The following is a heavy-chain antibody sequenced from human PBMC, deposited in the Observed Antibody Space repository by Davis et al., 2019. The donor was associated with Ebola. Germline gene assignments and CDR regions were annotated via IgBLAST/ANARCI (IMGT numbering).Heavy chain of an antibody. CDR3: AGAQWELTETYYYYGMDV. CDR1: GYTFTSYG. D-gene: IGHD1-26*01. V-gene: IGHV1-18*01. CDR2: ISAYNGNT. J-gene: IGHJ6*02. Sequence: ASVKVSCKASGYTFTSYGISWVRQAPGQGLEWMGWISAYNGNTNYAQKFQGWVTMTRDTSISTAYMELSRLRSDDTAVYSCAGAQWELTETYYYYGMDVWGQGTTVTVSS.